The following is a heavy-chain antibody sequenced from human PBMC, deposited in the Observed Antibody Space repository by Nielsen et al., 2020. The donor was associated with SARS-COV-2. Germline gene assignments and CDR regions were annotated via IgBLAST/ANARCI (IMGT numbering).Heavy chain of an antibody. D-gene: IGHD6-19*01. V-gene: IGHV4-34*01. CDR2: INHSGST. CDR3: ARGVIAVAGNGMDV. Sequence: SETLSLTCAVYGGPFSGYYWSWIRQPPGKGLEWIGEINHSGSTNYNPSLKSRVTISVDTSKNQFSLKLSSVTAADTAVYYCARGVIAVAGNGMDVWGQGTTVTVSS. CDR1: GGPFSGYY. J-gene: IGHJ6*02.